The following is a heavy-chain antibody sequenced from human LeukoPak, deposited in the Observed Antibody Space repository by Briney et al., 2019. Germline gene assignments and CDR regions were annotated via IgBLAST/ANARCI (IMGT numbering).Heavy chain of an antibody. CDR3: ARFPHPEYYYDSSGDY. D-gene: IGHD3-22*01. V-gene: IGHV4-59*01. CDR1: GGSISSYW. CDR2: IYYGGST. J-gene: IGHJ4*02. Sequence: SETLSLTCTVSGGSISSYWWSWIRQPPGKGLEWIGYIYYGGSTNYNPSLKSRVTISVDTSKNQFSLKLSSVTAADTAVYYCARFPHPEYYYDSSGDYWGQGTLVTVSS.